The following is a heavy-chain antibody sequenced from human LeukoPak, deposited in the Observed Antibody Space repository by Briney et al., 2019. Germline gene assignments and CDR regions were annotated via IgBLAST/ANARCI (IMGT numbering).Heavy chain of an antibody. CDR1: GFTFSSYA. CDR2: ISGSDGST. Sequence: GGSLRLSCAASGFTFSSYAMSWVRQAPGKGLEWVSAISGSDGSTYYADSVKGRFTISRDNSKNTLYLQMNSLRAEDTAVYYCAKSTRITMIVVVDYFDYWGQGTLVTVSS. J-gene: IGHJ4*02. D-gene: IGHD3-22*01. V-gene: IGHV3-23*01. CDR3: AKSTRITMIVVVDYFDY.